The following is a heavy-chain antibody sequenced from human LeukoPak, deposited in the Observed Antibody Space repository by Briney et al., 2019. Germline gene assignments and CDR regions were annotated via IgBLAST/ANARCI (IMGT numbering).Heavy chain of an antibody. V-gene: IGHV3-48*01. CDR2: ISSSSSTI. Sequence: PGGSLRLSCAASGFTFSSYSMNWVRQAPGKGLEWVSYISSSSSTIYYADSVKGRFTISRDNAKNSLYLQMNSLRADDTAVYYCGKKGLACSGTYSYYFDFWGQGALVTVSS. D-gene: IGHD3-10*02. CDR1: GFTFSSYS. CDR3: GKKGLACSGTYSYYFDF. J-gene: IGHJ4*02.